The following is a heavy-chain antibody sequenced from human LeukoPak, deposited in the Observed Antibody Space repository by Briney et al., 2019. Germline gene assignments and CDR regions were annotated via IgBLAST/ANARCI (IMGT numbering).Heavy chain of an antibody. CDR2: ISYDGSNK. CDR1: GFTFSSYG. CDR3: ATGGRYFDWLLSTRFDY. D-gene: IGHD3-9*01. Sequence: GGSLRLSCAASGFTFSSYGMHWVRQAPGKGLEWVAVISYDGSNKYYADSVKGRFTISRDNSKNSLYLQMNSLRAEDTALYYCATGGRYFDWLLSTRFDYWGQGTLVTVSS. V-gene: IGHV3-30*03. J-gene: IGHJ4*02.